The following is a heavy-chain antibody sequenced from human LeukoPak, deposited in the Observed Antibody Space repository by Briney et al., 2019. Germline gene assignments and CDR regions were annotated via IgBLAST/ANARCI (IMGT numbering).Heavy chain of an antibody. CDR3: ARDARDVLRFLEWSIEYWYFDL. CDR1: GVSFSGYY. V-gene: IGHV4-59*01. Sequence: PSETLSLTCAVYGVSFSGYYWSWIRQPPGKGLEWIGYIYYSGSTNYNPSLKSRVTISVDMSKNQFSLKLSSVTAADTAVYYCARDARDVLRFLEWSIEYWYFDLWGRGTLVTVSS. CDR2: IYYSGST. J-gene: IGHJ2*01. D-gene: IGHD3-3*01.